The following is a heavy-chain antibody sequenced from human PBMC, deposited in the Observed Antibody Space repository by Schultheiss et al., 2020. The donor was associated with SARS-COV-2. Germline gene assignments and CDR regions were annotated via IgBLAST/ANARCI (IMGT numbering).Heavy chain of an antibody. D-gene: IGHD3-3*01. J-gene: IGHJ5*02. V-gene: IGHV4-59*01. CDR3: ARARSDFWSGYAGDWFDP. Sequence: SETLSLTCAVYGGSFSGYYWSWIRQPPGKGLEWIGYIYYSGSTNYNPSLKSRVTISVDTSKNQFSLKLGSVTAADTAVYYCARARSDFWSGYAGDWFDPWGQGALVTVSS. CDR2: IYYSGST. CDR1: GGSFSGYY.